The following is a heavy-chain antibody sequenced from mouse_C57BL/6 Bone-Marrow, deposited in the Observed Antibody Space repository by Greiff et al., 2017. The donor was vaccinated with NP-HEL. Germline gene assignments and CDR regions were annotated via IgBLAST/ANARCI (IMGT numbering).Heavy chain of an antibody. J-gene: IGHJ1*03. D-gene: IGHD5-1-1*01. CDR2: INPSSGYT. Sequence: QVQLQQSGAELAKPGASVKLSCKASGYTFTSYWMHWVKQRPGQGLEWIGYINPSSGYTKYKQKFKDKATLTADKSSSTAYMQLSSLTYEDAAVYYCARKNTNWYFDVWGTGTTVTVSS. V-gene: IGHV1-7*01. CDR3: ARKNTNWYFDV. CDR1: GYTFTSYW.